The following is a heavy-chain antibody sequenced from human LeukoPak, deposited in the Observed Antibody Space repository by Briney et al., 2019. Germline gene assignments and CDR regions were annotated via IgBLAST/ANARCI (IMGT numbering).Heavy chain of an antibody. J-gene: IGHJ5*02. D-gene: IGHD2-2*01. CDR3: ARGQVIHCSSTSCYGHNWFDP. Sequence: GASVTVSCKASGYTFTSYDINWVRQATGQGLEWMGWMNPNSGNTGYAQKFQGRVTMTRNTSISTAYMELSSLRSEDTAVYYCARGQVIHCSSTSCYGHNWFDPWGQGTLVTVSS. V-gene: IGHV1-8*01. CDR1: GYTFTSYD. CDR2: MNPNSGNT.